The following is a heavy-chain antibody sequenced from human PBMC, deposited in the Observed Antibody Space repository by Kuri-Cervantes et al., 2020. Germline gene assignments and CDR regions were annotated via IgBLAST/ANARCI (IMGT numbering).Heavy chain of an antibody. CDR2: IKQDGSAK. Sequence: GGSLRLSCAASGFTFSSYWMSWVRQAPGKGLEWVANIKQDGSAKYYVDSVKGRFTISRDNAKNSLYLQMNSLRAEDTAVYYCARPYLAYCGGDCYTASDYWGQGTLVIVSS. CDR1: GFTFSSYW. D-gene: IGHD2-21*02. J-gene: IGHJ4*02. CDR3: ARPYLAYCGGDCYTASDY. V-gene: IGHV3-7*01.